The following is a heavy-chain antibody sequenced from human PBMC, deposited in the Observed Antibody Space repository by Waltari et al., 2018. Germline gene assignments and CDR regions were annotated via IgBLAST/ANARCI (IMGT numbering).Heavy chain of an antibody. CDR2: ISGISGAT. Sequence: EERLFESGGGLVQPGGSLRLSCGGSGFTFNNYGLNWVRQVPGRRLELVPISGISGATYYADAVRGRFTISRDNSKNTLYLEMNSLRVEDTATYFCAKDLHAGCSGVSCYSWWFDPRGQGTVVTVSS. V-gene: IGHV3-23*01. D-gene: IGHD2-15*01. CDR1: GFTFNNYG. J-gene: IGHJ5*02. CDR3: AKDLHAGCSGVSCYSWWFDP.